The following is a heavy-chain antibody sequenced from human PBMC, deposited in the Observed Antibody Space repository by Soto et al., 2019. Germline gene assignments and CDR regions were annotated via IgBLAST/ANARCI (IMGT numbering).Heavy chain of an antibody. J-gene: IGHJ6*02. V-gene: IGHV3-33*01. D-gene: IGHD2-15*01. CDR3: ASEYCSGGSCYYYGMDV. CDR1: GFTFSSYG. CDR2: IWYDGSNK. Sequence: QVQLVESGGGVVQPGRSLRLSCAASGFTFSSYGMHWVRQAPGKGLERVAVIWYDGSNKYYADSVKGRFTISRDNSKNTLYLQMNGLRAEDTAVYYCASEYCSGGSCYYYGMDVWGQGTTVTVSS.